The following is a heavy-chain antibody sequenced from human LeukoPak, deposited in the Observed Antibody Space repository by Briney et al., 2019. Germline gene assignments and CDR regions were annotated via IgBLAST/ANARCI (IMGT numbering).Heavy chain of an antibody. D-gene: IGHD1-26*01. CDR1: GDSIRSYY. Sequence: SEPLSLTCSVPGDSIRSYYWSWIRQPPGKGLEWIGYIHYSGGTNYNPSLKSRVTISVDTSKNHFSLKLSSVTAADTALYYCARSTYTGSYFGYWGQGTLVTVSS. CDR2: IHYSGGT. V-gene: IGHV4-59*01. J-gene: IGHJ4*02. CDR3: ARSTYTGSYFGY.